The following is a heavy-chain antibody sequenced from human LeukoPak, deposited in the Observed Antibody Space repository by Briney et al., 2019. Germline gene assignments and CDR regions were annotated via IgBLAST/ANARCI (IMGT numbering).Heavy chain of an antibody. CDR2: IYYSGST. CDR1: GGSISSSSYY. D-gene: IGHD6-13*01. J-gene: IGHJ4*02. V-gene: IGHV4-39*01. CDR3: ARWWYTGIAARFGDY. Sequence: SETLSLTCTVSGGSISSSSYYWGWIRQPPGKGLEWNGSIYYSGSTYYNPSLKSRVTISVDTSKNQFSLKLSSVTAADTAVYYCARWWYTGIAARFGDYWGQGTLVTVSS.